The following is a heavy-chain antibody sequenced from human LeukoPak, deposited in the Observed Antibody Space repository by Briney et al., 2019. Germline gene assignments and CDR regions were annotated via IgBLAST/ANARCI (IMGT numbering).Heavy chain of an antibody. D-gene: IGHD6-6*01. CDR1: GGSISSYY. CDR3: ARYIPARPGFDY. J-gene: IGHJ4*02. CDR2: IYYSGST. V-gene: IGHV4-59*12. Sequence: SETLSLTCTVSGGSISSYYWSWIRQPPGKGLEWIGYIYYSGSTNYNPSLKSRVTMSVDTSKNQFSLKLSSVTVADTAVYYCARYIPARPGFDYWGQGTLVTVSS.